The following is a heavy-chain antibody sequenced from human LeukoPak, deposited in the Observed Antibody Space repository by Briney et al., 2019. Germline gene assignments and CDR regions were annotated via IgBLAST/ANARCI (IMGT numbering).Heavy chain of an antibody. CDR3: ARTSITMVRSVFYYYGMDV. V-gene: IGHV3-30-3*01. CDR2: ISYDGSNK. J-gene: IGHJ6*02. D-gene: IGHD3-10*01. CDR1: GFTFSSYA. Sequence: PGGSLRLSCAASGFTFSSYAMHWVRQAPGKGLEWVAVISYDGSNKYYADSVKGRFTISRDNSKNTLYLQMNSLRAEDTAVYYCARTSITMVRSVFYYYGMDVWGQGTTVTVSS.